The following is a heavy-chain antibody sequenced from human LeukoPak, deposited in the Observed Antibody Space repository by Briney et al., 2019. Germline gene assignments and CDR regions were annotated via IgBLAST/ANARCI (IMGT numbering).Heavy chain of an antibody. CDR1: GYTLTELS. CDR3: ATGRITMIVS. D-gene: IGHD3-22*01. J-gene: IGHJ5*02. Sequence: ASVKVSCKVSGYTLTELSMHWVRQAPGKGREGMVGFVPEDGQTIYAQKFQGRVTMTDDTSTDTAYMELSSLRSEDTAVYYCATGRITMIVSWGQGTLVTVSS. V-gene: IGHV1-24*01. CDR2: FVPEDGQT.